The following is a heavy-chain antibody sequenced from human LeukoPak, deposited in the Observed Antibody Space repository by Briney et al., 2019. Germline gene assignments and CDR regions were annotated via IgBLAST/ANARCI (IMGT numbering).Heavy chain of an antibody. V-gene: IGHV1-18*01. Sequence: ASVKVSCKASGYTFTSYGISWVRRAPGQGLEWMGWISAYNDNTNYAQKLQGRVTMTTDTSTSTAYMELRSLRSDDTAVYYCARETGTTVSPDYWGQGTLVTVSS. CDR1: GYTFTSYG. J-gene: IGHJ4*02. CDR3: ARETGTTVSPDY. D-gene: IGHD1-7*01. CDR2: ISAYNDNT.